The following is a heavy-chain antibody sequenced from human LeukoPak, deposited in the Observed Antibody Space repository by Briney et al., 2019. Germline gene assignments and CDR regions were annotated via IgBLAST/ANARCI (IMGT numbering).Heavy chain of an antibody. CDR2: INTDGSSA. CDR3: ARDIEDRLGFQSFDS. J-gene: IGHJ4*02. V-gene: IGHV3-74*01. CDR1: GFTFTTYW. D-gene: IGHD3-10*01. Sequence: PGGSLRLSCAASGFTFTTYWMHWVRQAPGKGLVWVSRINTDGSSASYADSVKGRFTISRDTAKNTLYLQMNSLRAEDTAVYYCARDIEDRLGFQSFDSWGQGTLVTVSS.